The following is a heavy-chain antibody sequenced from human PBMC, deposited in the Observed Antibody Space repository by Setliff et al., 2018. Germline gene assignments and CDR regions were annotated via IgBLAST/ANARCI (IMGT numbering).Heavy chain of an antibody. Sequence: ASVKVSCKVSGYTLTELSMHWVRQAPGKGLEWMGGFDPEDGETIYAQKFQGRVTITRDTSASTAYMELSSLRSKDTAVYYCARDGFEIVVVPAAIYYYYYMDVWGKGTTVTVSS. CDR2: FDPEDGET. CDR1: GYTLTELS. J-gene: IGHJ6*03. CDR3: ARDGFEIVVVPAAIYYYYYMDV. D-gene: IGHD2-2*01. V-gene: IGHV1-24*01.